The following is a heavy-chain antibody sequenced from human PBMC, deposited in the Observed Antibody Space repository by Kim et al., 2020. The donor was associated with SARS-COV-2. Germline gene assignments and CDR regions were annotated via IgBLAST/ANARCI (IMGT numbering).Heavy chain of an antibody. CDR2: ISWNSAGI. CDR3: AKDISTYEHVGPATDSVVTAIGGAFHM. V-gene: IGHV3-9*01. CDR1: GFTFDDYA. D-gene: IGHD2-21*02. J-gene: IGHJ3*02. Sequence: GGSLRLSCAASGFTFDDYAMHWVRQAPGKGLEWVSGISWNSAGIGYADSVKGRFTISRDKVKNSLNLQMNSLRAEDTALYYCAKDISTYEHVGPATDSVVTAIGGAFHMWGQGTMVTVSS.